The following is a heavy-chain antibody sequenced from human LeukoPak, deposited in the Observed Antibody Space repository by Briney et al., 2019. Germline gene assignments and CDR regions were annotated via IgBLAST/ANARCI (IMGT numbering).Heavy chain of an antibody. CDR3: ARETEYGSGSYIDY. CDR2: INPSGGST. CDR1: GGTFSSYA. V-gene: IGHV1-46*01. D-gene: IGHD3-10*01. J-gene: IGHJ4*02. Sequence: ASVKVSCKASGGTFSSYAISWVRQAPGQGLEWMGIINPSGGSTSYAQKFQGRVTMTRDTSTSTVYMELSSLRSEDTAVYYCARETEYGSGSYIDYWGQGTLVTVSS.